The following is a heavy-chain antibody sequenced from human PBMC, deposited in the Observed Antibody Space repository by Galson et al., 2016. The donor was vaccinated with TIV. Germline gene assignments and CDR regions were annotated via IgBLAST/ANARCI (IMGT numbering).Heavy chain of an antibody. CDR1: GYTFTNHV. CDR2: IKGENGNT. Sequence: SVKVSCKASGYTFTNHVIHWVRQAPGQSLEWMGWIKGENGNTKYSGKFQGRVTFTRDTSATTIYMELRSLRSDDSSVYYCARVYGGADYWYFDLWGRGTPVIVSS. V-gene: IGHV1-3*01. D-gene: IGHD4-23*01. J-gene: IGHJ2*01. CDR3: ARVYGGADYWYFDL.